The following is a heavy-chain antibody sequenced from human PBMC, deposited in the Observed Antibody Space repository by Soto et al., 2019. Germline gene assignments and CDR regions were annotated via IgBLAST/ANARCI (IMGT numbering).Heavy chain of an antibody. J-gene: IGHJ5*02. CDR1: GYSISSGYY. Sequence: SETLSLTCAVSGYSISSGYYWGWIRQPPGKGLEWIGSIYHSGSTYYNPSLKSRVTISIDTSKNQFSLNLSSVTAADTAVYYCARDRRWLPRGPNNWLDLWGQGTQVTVSS. V-gene: IGHV4-38-2*02. D-gene: IGHD5-12*01. CDR2: IYHSGST. CDR3: ARDRRWLPRGPNNWLDL.